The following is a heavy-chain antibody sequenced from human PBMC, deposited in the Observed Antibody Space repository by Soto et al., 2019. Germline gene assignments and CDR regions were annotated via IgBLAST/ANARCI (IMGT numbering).Heavy chain of an antibody. V-gene: IGHV3-30-3*01. D-gene: IGHD4-17*01. CDR3: ARDHYGGNWGYYYYGMDV. CDR1: GFTFSSYA. J-gene: IGHJ6*02. CDR2: ISYDGSNK. Sequence: GGSLRLSCAASGFTFSSYAMHWVRQAPGKGLEWVAVISYDGSNKYYADSVKGRFTISRDNSKNTLYLQMNSLRAEDTAVYYCARDHYGGNWGYYYYGMDVWGQGTTVTVSS.